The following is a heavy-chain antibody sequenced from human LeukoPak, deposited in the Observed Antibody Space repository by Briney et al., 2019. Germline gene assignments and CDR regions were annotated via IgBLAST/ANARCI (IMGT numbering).Heavy chain of an antibody. CDR2: IKQDGSEI. D-gene: IGHD3-10*01. J-gene: IGHJ4*01. CDR1: GFNFNSYW. CDR3: ARAQYGSGGDFFDF. V-gene: IGHV3-7*04. Sequence: GGSLRLSCAAPGFNFNSYWMSWVRQAPGKGLECVANIKQDGSEIYFVDSVKGRFTISRDNAKSSLYLQMNSLRGEDTAVYYCARAQYGSGGDFFDFWGQGTLVTVSS.